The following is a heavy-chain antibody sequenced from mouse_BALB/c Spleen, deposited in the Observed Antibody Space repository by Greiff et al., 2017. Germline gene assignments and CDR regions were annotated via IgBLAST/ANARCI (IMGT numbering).Heavy chain of an antibody. V-gene: IGHV3-2*02. Sequence: EVQLQQSGPGLVKPSQSLSLTCTVTGYSITSDYAWNWIRQFPGNKLEWMGYISYSGSTSYNPSLKSRISITRDTSKNQFFLQLNSVTTEDTATYYCARSNWGDFDYWGQGTTLTVSS. CDR2: ISYSGST. D-gene: IGHD4-1*01. J-gene: IGHJ2*01. CDR1: GYSITSDYA. CDR3: ARSNWGDFDY.